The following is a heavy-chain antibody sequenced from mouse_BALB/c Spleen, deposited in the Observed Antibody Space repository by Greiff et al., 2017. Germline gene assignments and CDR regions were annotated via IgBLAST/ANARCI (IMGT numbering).Heavy chain of an antibody. Sequence: EVQGVESGGGLVQPGGSRKLSCAASGFTFSSFGMHWVRQAPEKGLEWVAYISSGSSTIYYADTVKGRFTISRDNPKNTLFLQMTSLRSEDTAMYYCAREGYGNYLAYWGQGTLVTVSA. J-gene: IGHJ3*01. CDR2: ISSGSSTI. CDR1: GFTFSSFG. V-gene: IGHV5-17*02. CDR3: AREGYGNYLAY. D-gene: IGHD2-10*02.